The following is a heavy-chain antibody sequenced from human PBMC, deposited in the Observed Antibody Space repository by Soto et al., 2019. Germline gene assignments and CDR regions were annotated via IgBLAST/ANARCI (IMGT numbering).Heavy chain of an antibody. V-gene: IGHV1-3*01. CDR3: AGNSTAMVGGVNPCSAP. D-gene: IGHD3-10*01. CDR1: GYTFTSYA. J-gene: IGHJ5*02. CDR2: INAGNGNT. Sequence: QVQLVQSGAEVKKPGASVKVSCKASGYTFTSYALHWVRQAPGQRLEWMGWINAGNGNTRYSQKFQGRVTITRDTPARTANMNLSGLGSEDPAVYSCAGNSTAMVGGVNPCSAPWGQGPPVPAPS.